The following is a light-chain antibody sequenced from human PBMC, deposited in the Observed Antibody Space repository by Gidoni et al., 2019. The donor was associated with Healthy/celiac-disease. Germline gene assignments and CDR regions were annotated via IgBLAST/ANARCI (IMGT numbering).Light chain of an antibody. V-gene: IGKV3-11*01. CDR2: DAY. Sequence: EIVLTQSPATLSLSPGERATLSCRASQSVSSYLAWYQQKPGQAPRLLIYDAYNRANGIPARFRGRGSGTEFTLTISSLEPEDFAVYYCQQRSNWPLTFGGGNKVEIK. J-gene: IGKJ4*01. CDR3: QQRSNWPLT. CDR1: QSVSSY.